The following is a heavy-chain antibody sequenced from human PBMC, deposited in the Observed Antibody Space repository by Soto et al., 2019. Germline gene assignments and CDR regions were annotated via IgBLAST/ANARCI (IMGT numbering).Heavy chain of an antibody. J-gene: IGHJ4*02. CDR2: IYPGDSDT. Sequence: PGESLKISCKGSGYSFTNYWIGWVRQMPGKGREWMGIIYPGDSDTRYSPSFQGQVTISADKSISTAYLQWSSLKTSDTAMYFCARPNQQLVLGYFDYWGQGTLVTVSS. D-gene: IGHD6-6*01. V-gene: IGHV5-51*01. CDR3: ARPNQQLVLGYFDY. CDR1: GYSFTNYW.